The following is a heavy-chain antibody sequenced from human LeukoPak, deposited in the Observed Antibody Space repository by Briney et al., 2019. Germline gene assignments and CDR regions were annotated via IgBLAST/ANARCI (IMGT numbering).Heavy chain of an antibody. V-gene: IGHV3-23*01. CDR2: ISGSGGGT. J-gene: IGHJ4*02. Sequence: PGGSLRLSCAVPGITLSNYGMSWVRQAPGKGLEWVAGISGSGGGTHYADSVKGRFTISRDNPKNTLHLQMNSLRAEDTAVYFCAKRGVVIRVILVGFHKEAYYFDSWGQGALVTVSS. CDR3: AKRGVVIRVILVGFHKEAYYFDS. CDR1: GITLSNYG. D-gene: IGHD3-22*01.